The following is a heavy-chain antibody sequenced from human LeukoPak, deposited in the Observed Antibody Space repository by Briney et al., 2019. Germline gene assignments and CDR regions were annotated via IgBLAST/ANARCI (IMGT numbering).Heavy chain of an antibody. J-gene: IGHJ4*02. D-gene: IGHD6-6*01. V-gene: IGHV1-69*13. CDR2: IIPIFGTA. Sequence: SVKVSCKASGGTFSSYAISWVRQAPGQGLEWMGGIIPIFGTANYAQKFQGRVTITADESTSTAYMELSSLRSEDTAVYYCAGNEYSSSSREQDYWGQGTLVTVSS. CDR1: GGTFSSYA. CDR3: AGNEYSSSSREQDY.